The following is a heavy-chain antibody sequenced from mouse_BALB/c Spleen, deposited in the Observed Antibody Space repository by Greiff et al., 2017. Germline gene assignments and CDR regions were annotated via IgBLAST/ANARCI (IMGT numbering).Heavy chain of an antibody. J-gene: IGHJ4*01. Sequence: EVQLQESGGGLVKLGGSLKLSCAASGFTFSSYYMSWVRQTPEKRLELVAAINSNGGSTYYPDTVKGRFTISRDNAKNTLYLQMSSLKSEDTALYYCARQNSSLYYAMDYWGQGTSVTVSS. D-gene: IGHD2-12*01. CDR2: INSNGGST. V-gene: IGHV5-6-2*01. CDR3: ARQNSSLYYAMDY. CDR1: GFTFSSYY.